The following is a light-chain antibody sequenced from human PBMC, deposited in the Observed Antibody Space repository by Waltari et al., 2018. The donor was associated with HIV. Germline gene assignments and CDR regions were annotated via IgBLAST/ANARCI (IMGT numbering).Light chain of an antibody. J-gene: IGLJ3*02. V-gene: IGLV1-47*01. CDR3: AAWDDSLSGLV. CDR2: RNN. CDR1: SSNIGSNY. Sequence: QSVLTQPPSASGTPGQRVTISCSGSSSNIGSNYVYWYQQLPGTAPKLLIYRNNPRPSGVPDRLSGSKSGTSASLAISGLRSEDEADYYCAAWDDSLSGLVFGGGTKLTVL.